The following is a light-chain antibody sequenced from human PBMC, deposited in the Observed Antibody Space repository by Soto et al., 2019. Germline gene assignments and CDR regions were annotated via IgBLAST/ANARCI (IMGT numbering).Light chain of an antibody. CDR1: QSITNNF. J-gene: IGKJ2*01. CDR2: GAS. V-gene: IGKV3-20*01. CDR3: QQYGRSPLMYT. Sequence: EIVLTQSPGTLSLSPGERATLSCRASQSITNNFLAWYQQKPGQAPRLLIYGASTRAAGAPDRFSGSGSGTDLTPTITRLEPEDFAVYYCQQYGRSPLMYTFGQGTKLGVK.